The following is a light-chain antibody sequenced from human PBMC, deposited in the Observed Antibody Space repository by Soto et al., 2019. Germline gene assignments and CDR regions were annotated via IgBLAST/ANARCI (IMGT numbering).Light chain of an antibody. CDR1: QNINNY. J-gene: IGKJ5*01. CDR2: DAS. V-gene: IGKV1-33*01. Sequence: DIQITQSPSSLSSSVGDIVTVSFQASQNINNYLNWYQQKPGRAPKLLIYDASNLEAGVPSRFRGSGSGTDFTFTISRLQPEDIATYYCQQYENLPTFGQGTRLEIK. CDR3: QQYENLPT.